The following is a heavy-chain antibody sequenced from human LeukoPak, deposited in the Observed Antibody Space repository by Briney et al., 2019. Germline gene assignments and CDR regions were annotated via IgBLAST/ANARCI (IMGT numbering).Heavy chain of an antibody. V-gene: IGHV3-30*04. Sequence: PGGSLRLSCAASGFTFSSYAMHWVRQAPGRGLEWVTVISYDGSNGYYAGSVKGRFTISRDNSQNTLYVQMSSLRPEDTAVYYCVREVTSGSCDYWGQGTLVTVSS. CDR3: VREVTSGSCDY. CDR2: ISYDGSNG. D-gene: IGHD1-26*01. CDR1: GFTFSSYA. J-gene: IGHJ4*02.